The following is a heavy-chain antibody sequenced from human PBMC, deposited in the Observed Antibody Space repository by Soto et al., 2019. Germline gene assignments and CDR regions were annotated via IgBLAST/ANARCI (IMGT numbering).Heavy chain of an antibody. J-gene: IGHJ6*02. V-gene: IGHV5-10-1*01. CDR1: GYSFTSYW. CDR3: ARLSGGYSYGRYYYYGMDV. D-gene: IGHD5-18*01. CDR2: IDPSDSYT. Sequence: GESLKISCKGSGYSFTSYWISWVRQMPGKGLEWMGRIDPSDSYTNYSPSFQGHVTISADKSISTAYLQWSSMKASDTAMYYCARLSGGYSYGRYYYYGMDVWGQGTTVTVSS.